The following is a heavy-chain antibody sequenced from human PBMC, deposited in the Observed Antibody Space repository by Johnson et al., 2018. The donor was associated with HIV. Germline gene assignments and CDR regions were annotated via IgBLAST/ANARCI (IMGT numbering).Heavy chain of an antibody. V-gene: IGHV3-66*02. J-gene: IGHJ3*02. CDR2: IYSGGST. D-gene: IGHD1-7*01. CDR3: ATSLTGTRPFDI. Sequence: VQLVESGGGLVRPGGSLRLSCVASGFAVSGYYMSWVRQAPGKGLEWVSVIYSGGSTYYADSVKGRFTISRDNSKNTLYLQMNSLRAEDTAVYYCATSLTGTRPFDIWGQGTMVPVSS. CDR1: GFAVSGYY.